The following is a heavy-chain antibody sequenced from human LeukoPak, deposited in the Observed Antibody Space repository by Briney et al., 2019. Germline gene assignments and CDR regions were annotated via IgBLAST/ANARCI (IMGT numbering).Heavy chain of an antibody. Sequence: GASVKVSCKASGYTFTSYAMHWVRQAPGQRLEWMGWINAGNGNTKYSQKFQGRVTITRDTSASTAYMELSSLRSEDTAVYYCARVSGAGTSYFQHWGQGTLVTVSS. CDR3: ARVSGAGTSYFQH. CDR2: INAGNGNT. CDR1: GYTFTSYA. J-gene: IGHJ1*01. V-gene: IGHV1-3*01. D-gene: IGHD6-13*01.